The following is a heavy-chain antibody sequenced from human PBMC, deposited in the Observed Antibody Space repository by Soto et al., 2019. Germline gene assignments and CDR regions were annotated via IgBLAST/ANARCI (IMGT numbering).Heavy chain of an antibody. CDR3: AYLRGFTGYPGD. Sequence: SETLSLTCTVSGGSMSSEGYYWSWIRQHPGKGLEWIGYIYYSGLTDYNPSLKSRLTISVDKSKNEFYLKMRSVTAADTAVYYCAYLRGFTGYPGDWGQXXXVTVSS. CDR2: IYYSGLT. D-gene: IGHD3-16*01. J-gene: IGHJ1*01. CDR1: GGSMSSEGYY. V-gene: IGHV4-31*03.